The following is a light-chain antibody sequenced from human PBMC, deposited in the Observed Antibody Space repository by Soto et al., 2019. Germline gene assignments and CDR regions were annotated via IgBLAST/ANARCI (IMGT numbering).Light chain of an antibody. CDR1: SSDVGGYNY. CDR3: SSYTSSSTPHD. V-gene: IGLV2-14*01. CDR2: DVS. J-gene: IGLJ1*01. Sequence: QAVVTQPASVSGSPGQSITISCTGTSSDVGGYNYVSWYQQHPGKAPKLMIYDVSNRPSGVSNRFSGSKSGNTASLTISGLQAEDEADYYCSSYTSSSTPHDFGTGTKVTVL.